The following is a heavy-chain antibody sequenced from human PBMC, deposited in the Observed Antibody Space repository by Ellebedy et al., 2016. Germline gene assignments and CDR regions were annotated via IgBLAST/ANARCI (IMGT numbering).Heavy chain of an antibody. CDR1: GFPFSSHA. J-gene: IGHJ4*02. CDR2: IVASGERT. CDR3: ANVGGSGSYYNGY. D-gene: IGHD3-10*01. V-gene: IGHV3-23*01. Sequence: GGSLRLSCEASGFPFSSHAMSWVRQAPGKGPEWISAIVASGERTFYADSVKGRFTISRDNSKNRLYLQMNSLKVEDTATYYCANVGGSGSYYNGYWGLGTLVTVSS.